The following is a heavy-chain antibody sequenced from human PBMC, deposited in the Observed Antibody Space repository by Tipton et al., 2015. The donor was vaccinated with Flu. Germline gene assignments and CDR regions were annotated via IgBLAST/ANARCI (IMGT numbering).Heavy chain of an antibody. CDR3: VRDVYGTDTFEI. Sequence: LRLSCTVSGGSISSGGYYWSWIRQHPGKGLEWIGYMYYSGSTYYNPSLKSRVKISVDTSKNQFSLKLSSVTAADTAVYYCVRDVYGTDTFEIWGQGEKVKVSS. CDR1: GGSISSGGYY. D-gene: IGHD2-8*01. J-gene: IGHJ3*02. CDR2: MYYSGST. V-gene: IGHV4-31*03.